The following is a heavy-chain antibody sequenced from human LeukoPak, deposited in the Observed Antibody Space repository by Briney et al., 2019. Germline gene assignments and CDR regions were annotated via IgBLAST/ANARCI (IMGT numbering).Heavy chain of an antibody. J-gene: IGHJ4*02. CDR3: ARGDNWNYYPLGDY. Sequence: PGGSLRLSCAASGFTFSNAWMSWVRQAPGRGLEWVANIKQDGGEKYYVDSVKGRFTISRDNAKNSLFLQMSSLRAEDTAVYYCARGDNWNYYPLGDYWGQGTLVTVSS. V-gene: IGHV3-7*01. CDR1: GFTFSNAW. D-gene: IGHD1-7*01. CDR2: IKQDGGEK.